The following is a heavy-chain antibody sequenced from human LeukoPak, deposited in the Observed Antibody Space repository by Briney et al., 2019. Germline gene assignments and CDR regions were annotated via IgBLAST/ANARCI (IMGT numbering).Heavy chain of an antibody. CDR2: ISAYNGNT. Sequence: ASVKVSCKASGYTFTSYGISWVRQAPGQGLEWMGWISAYNGNTNYAQKLQGRVTMTTDTSTSTAYMELRSLGSDDTAVYYCARDRAYYGSGNYFDYWGQGTLVTVSS. D-gene: IGHD3-10*01. CDR3: ARDRAYYGSGNYFDY. J-gene: IGHJ4*02. V-gene: IGHV1-18*01. CDR1: GYTFTSYG.